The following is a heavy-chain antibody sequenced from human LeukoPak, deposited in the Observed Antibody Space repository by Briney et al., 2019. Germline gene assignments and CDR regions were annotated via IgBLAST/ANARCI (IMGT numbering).Heavy chain of an antibody. D-gene: IGHD3-10*01. CDR1: GYRFTSYW. J-gene: IGHJ4*02. CDR2: LYSGDSDT. Sequence: KIGESLKISCKGSGYRFTSYWIGWVRQMPGKGLEWMGILYSGDSDTTYSPSFQGQVTISADKSISTAYLQWSSLKASGTAMYYCARRRTGLSFDYWGQGTLVTVSS. V-gene: IGHV5-51*01. CDR3: ARRRTGLSFDY.